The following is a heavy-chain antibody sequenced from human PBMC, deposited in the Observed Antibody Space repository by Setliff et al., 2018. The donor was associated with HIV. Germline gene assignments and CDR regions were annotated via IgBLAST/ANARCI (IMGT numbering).Heavy chain of an antibody. V-gene: IGHV3-33*06. CDR3: AKERYIYGALNYFDY. CDR1: GFTFSSYT. J-gene: IGHJ4*02. CDR2: IYYDGSTE. D-gene: IGHD5-18*01. Sequence: GESLTISCAVSGFTFSSYTMDWVRRAPGKGLEWVALIYYDGSTEYYADSVKGRFTISRDNSKNTLYLQMNSLRVEDTAVYYCAKERYIYGALNYFDYWGQGTMVTVSS.